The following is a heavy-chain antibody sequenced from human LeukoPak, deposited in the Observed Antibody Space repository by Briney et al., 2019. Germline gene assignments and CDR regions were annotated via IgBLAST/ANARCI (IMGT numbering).Heavy chain of an antibody. CDR3: AKVRSATGMTTTYFDY. CDR2: IKQDGNEK. D-gene: IGHD1-26*01. Sequence: GGSLRLSCAASGFTFSRYWMSWVRQAPGKGLEWVANIKQDGNEKYYVDSVKGRFTISRDNSQNTLYLQMGSLRVEDTAIFYCAKVRSATGMTTTYFDYWGQGTLVTVSS. V-gene: IGHV3-7*03. J-gene: IGHJ4*02. CDR1: GFTFSRYW.